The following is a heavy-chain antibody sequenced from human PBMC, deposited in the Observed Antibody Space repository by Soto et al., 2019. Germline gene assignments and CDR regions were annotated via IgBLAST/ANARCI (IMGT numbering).Heavy chain of an antibody. CDR2: IYYSGST. V-gene: IGHV4-59*01. J-gene: IGHJ6*02. CDR3: ARDSATLGMDV. D-gene: IGHD5-12*01. Sequence: QVQLQESGPGLVRPSETLSLTCTVSGGSISSYSWTWIRQPPGKGLEWIGYIYYSGSTNYNPSLNSRVTISADTSKNQFSLKLSSVTAADTAVYYCARDSATLGMDVWGQGTTVTVSS. CDR1: GGSISSYS.